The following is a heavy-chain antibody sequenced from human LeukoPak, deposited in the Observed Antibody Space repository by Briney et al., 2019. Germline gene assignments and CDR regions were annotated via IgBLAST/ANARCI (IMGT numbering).Heavy chain of an antibody. V-gene: IGHV5-51*01. D-gene: IGHD2-2*02. CDR3: ARQVGYCSSTSCYTPGTTAFDH. CDR1: GYSFTSYW. J-gene: IGHJ4*02. Sequence: GESLKISCKGSGYSFTSYWIGWVRQMPGKGLEWMGIIYPGDSDTRYSPSFRGQVTISADKSISTAYLQWSSLKASDTAMYYCARQVGYCSSTSCYTPGTTAFDHWGQGTLVTVSS. CDR2: IYPGDSDT.